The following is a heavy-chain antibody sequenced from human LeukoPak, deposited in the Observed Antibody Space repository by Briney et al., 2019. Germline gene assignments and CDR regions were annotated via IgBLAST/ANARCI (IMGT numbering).Heavy chain of an antibody. CDR1: GGSISSGGYY. Sequence: SQTLSLTCSVSGGSISSGGYYWSWIRQHPGKGLEWIGYIYYSGSTYYNPSLKSRVTISVDTSKNQFSLKLSSVTAADTAVYYCARGHYDISTGYYPDAFDIWGQGTMVTVSS. V-gene: IGHV4-31*03. J-gene: IGHJ3*02. CDR3: ARGHYDISTGYYPDAFDI. CDR2: IYYSGST. D-gene: IGHD3-9*01.